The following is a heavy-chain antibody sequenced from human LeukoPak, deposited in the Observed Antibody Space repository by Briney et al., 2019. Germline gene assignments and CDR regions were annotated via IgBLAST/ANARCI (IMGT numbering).Heavy chain of an antibody. D-gene: IGHD3-9*01. J-gene: IGHJ5*02. CDR3: ARDHTRRYYDILTGHNWFDP. CDR1: GGSISSYY. Sequence: PSETLSLTCTVSGGSISSYYWSWIRQPAGKGLEWIGRIYTSGSTNYNPSLKSRVTMSVDTSKNQFSLQLSPVTAADTAVYYCARDHTRRYYDILTGHNWFDPWGQGTLVTVSS. CDR2: IYTSGST. V-gene: IGHV4-4*07.